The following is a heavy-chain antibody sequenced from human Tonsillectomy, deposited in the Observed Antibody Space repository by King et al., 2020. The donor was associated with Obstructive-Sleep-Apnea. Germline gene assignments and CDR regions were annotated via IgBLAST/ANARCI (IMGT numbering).Heavy chain of an antibody. D-gene: IGHD5-12*01. CDR1: GFTFSSYG. CDR2: ISNDSSNT. J-gene: IGHJ4*02. Sequence: QVQLVESGVGLVQPGGSLRLSCAASGFTFSSYGMHWVRQASGKGLEWVASISNDSSNTYYADSVKGRFTISRYNSKNTLYLQMKSLRAEDTAVYYCAKDRSGYDPLYFDYRGQGTLATVSS. CDR3: AKDRSGYDPLYFDY. V-gene: IGHV3-30*02.